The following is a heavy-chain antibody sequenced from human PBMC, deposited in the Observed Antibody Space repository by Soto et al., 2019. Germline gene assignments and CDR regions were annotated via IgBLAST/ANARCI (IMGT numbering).Heavy chain of an antibody. CDR2: IKSKTDGGAT. Sequence: GGSLRLSCAGSGFTFSKAWMSWVRQAPGKGLEWVGRIKSKTDGGATDYGAPVKGRFTISRDDSKNTLYLQMNSLETEDTAVYYCARGLVLWFGELDAFDIWGQGTMVTVSS. CDR3: ARGLVLWFGELDAFDI. J-gene: IGHJ3*02. CDR1: GFTFSKAW. V-gene: IGHV3-15*01. D-gene: IGHD3-10*01.